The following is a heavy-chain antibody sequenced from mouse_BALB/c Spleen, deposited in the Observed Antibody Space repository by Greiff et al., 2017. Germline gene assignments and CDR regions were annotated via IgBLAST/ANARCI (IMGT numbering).Heavy chain of an antibody. CDR2: ISSGGSYT. V-gene: IGHV5-6*02. CDR1: GFTFSSYG. J-gene: IGHJ4*01. CDR3: ARHDYGNAMDY. D-gene: IGHD2-1*01. Sequence: EVMLVESGGDLVKPGGSLKLSCAASGFTFSSYGMSWVRQTPDKRLEWVATISSGGSYTYYPDSVKGRFTISRDNAKNTLYLRMSSLKSEDTAMYYCARHDYGNAMDYWGQGTSVTVSS.